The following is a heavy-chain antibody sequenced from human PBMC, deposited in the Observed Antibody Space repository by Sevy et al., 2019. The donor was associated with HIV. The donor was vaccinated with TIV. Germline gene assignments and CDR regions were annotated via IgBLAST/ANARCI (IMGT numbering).Heavy chain of an antibody. CDR2: IHYSGNT. D-gene: IGHD3-3*02. CDR3: ARDRIFAVGFNGMDV. Sequence: SETLSLTYTVSGGSVSSGGHYWGWVRQPPGKGLEWIGYIHYSGNTNYNPSLKSRVTISVDTSKEQFSLKLGSVTAADTAVYYCARDRIFAVGFNGMDVWGQGTTVTVSS. V-gene: IGHV4-61*08. J-gene: IGHJ6*02. CDR1: GGSVSSGGHY.